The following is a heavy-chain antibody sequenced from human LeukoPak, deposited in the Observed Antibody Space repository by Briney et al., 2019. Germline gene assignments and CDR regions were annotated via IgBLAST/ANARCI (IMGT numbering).Heavy chain of an antibody. CDR3: ARDRSVVRGVTNFDY. D-gene: IGHD3-10*01. CDR1: GFTFSSYS. J-gene: IGHJ4*02. CDR2: ISSSSSYI. Sequence: GPLRLSCAASGFTFSSYSMNWVRPAPGKGLEWVSSISSSSSYIYYAASVKGRFTISRDNAKNSLYLQINSLRAEDTAVYYCARDRSVVRGVTNFDYWGQGTLVTVSS. V-gene: IGHV3-21*01.